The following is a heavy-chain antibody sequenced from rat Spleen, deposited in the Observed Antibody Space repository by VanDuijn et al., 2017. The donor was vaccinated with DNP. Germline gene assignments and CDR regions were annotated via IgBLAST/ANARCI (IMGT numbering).Heavy chain of an antibody. J-gene: IGHJ3*01. Sequence: EVHLVESGGGLVQPGKSLKLSCAASGFTFSNYYMAWVRQTPKKGLEWVATVSTSGSKTYYSDSAQGQFTVSRDDAKSTLYLQMNSLKSEDKATYYCARHDNFDWFAYWGQGTLVTVSS. CDR2: VSTSGSKT. V-gene: IGHV5-25*01. CDR3: ARHDNFDWFAY. CDR1: GFTFSNYY. D-gene: IGHD1-10*01.